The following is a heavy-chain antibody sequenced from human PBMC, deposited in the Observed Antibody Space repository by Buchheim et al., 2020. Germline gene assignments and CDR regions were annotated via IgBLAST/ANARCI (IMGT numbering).Heavy chain of an antibody. CDR3: ARHPEDSYGIVDY. CDR2: IDHSGNT. J-gene: IGHJ4*02. D-gene: IGHD5-18*01. Sequence: QVQLQQWGTRLLKPSETLSLPCTVYGGSFNGYYWTWIRQPPGKGLEWIGEIDHSGNTRYNPSLKSRVTISIDTSKNQFSLKRSSVTAAETALYYCARHPEDSYGIVDYWGERTL. CDR1: GGSFNGYY. V-gene: IGHV4-34*01.